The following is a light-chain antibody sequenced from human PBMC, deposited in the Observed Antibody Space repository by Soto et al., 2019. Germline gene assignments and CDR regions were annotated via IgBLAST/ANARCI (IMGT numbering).Light chain of an antibody. V-gene: IGLV2-11*01. CDR2: DVS. Sequence: QSALTQPPSVSGSPGQSVTISCTGTSSDIGGYNYVSWYKQLPGKAPKLMIYDVSKRPSGVPDRFSGSNSGNTASLTISGLQAEDEADYYCCSYAGTTHVFGTGTKVTVL. CDR1: SSDIGGYNY. J-gene: IGLJ1*01. CDR3: CSYAGTTHV.